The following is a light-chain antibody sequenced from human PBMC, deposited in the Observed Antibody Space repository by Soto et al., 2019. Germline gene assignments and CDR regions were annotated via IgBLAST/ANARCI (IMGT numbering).Light chain of an antibody. Sequence: QSVLTQPPSASGTPGQRVTISCSGSISNIGSNYVYWYQQLPGTAPKLLIYKNNQRPSGVPDRFSGSKSGTSASLAISGLRSEDEADYYCAAWDDSLSARVVFGGATNLTVL. CDR3: AAWDDSLSARVV. V-gene: IGLV1-47*01. J-gene: IGLJ2*01. CDR2: KNN. CDR1: ISNIGSNY.